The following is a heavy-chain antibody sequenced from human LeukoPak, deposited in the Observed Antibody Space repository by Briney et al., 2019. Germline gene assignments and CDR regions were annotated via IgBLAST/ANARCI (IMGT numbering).Heavy chain of an antibody. Sequence: GASVKVSCKASGATFSSYAISWVRQAPGQGLEWMGGIIPIFGTANYAQKFQGRVTITTDESTSTAYMELSSLRSEDTAVYYCAGGLAVAGPYYFDYWGQGTLVTVSS. J-gene: IGHJ4*02. CDR3: AGGLAVAGPYYFDY. D-gene: IGHD6-19*01. V-gene: IGHV1-69*05. CDR2: IIPIFGTA. CDR1: GATFSSYA.